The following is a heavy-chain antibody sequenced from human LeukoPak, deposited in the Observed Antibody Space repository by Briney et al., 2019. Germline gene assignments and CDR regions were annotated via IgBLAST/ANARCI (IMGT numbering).Heavy chain of an antibody. Sequence: ASVKVSCKASGYTFTSYAMHWVRQAPGQRLEWMGWINAGNGNTKYLQKFQGRVTITRDTSASTAYMELSSLRSEDTAVYYCARTGRMLTEYQLTMKGYDYWGQGTLVTVSS. CDR2: INAGNGNT. V-gene: IGHV1-3*01. D-gene: IGHD2-2*01. CDR3: ARTGRMLTEYQLTMKGYDY. CDR1: GYTFTSYA. J-gene: IGHJ4*02.